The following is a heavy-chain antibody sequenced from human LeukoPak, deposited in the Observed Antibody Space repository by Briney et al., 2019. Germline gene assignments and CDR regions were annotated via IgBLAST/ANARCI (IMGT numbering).Heavy chain of an antibody. CDR1: GFTFSYYA. V-gene: IGHV3-23*01. CDR3: AKESVAGDAFDI. Sequence: GGSLRLSCAPSGFTFSYYAMSWVRQAPGKGLEWVSAIIGSGGSTYYADSVKGRFTISRDNSKNTLSLQMNSLRAEDTAVYYCAKESVAGDAFDIWGQGTMVTVSS. J-gene: IGHJ3*02. CDR2: IIGSGGST. D-gene: IGHD6-19*01.